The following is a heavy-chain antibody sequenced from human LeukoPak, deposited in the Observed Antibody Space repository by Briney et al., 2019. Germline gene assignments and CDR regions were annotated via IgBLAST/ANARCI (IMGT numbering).Heavy chain of an antibody. Sequence: ASVKVSCKASGYIFTVYYMHWVRQAPGQGLEWMGWVNPNSGGTNYAQRLQGRVTMTTDTSTRTAYMELRSLRSDDSAVYYCARDRSGRYFRYWGQGTLVTVSS. D-gene: IGHD1-26*01. CDR2: VNPNSGGT. V-gene: IGHV1-2*02. CDR3: ARDRSGRYFRY. CDR1: GYIFTVYY. J-gene: IGHJ1*01.